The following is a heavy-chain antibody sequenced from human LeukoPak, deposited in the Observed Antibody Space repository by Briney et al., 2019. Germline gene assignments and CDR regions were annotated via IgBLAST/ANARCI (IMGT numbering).Heavy chain of an antibody. D-gene: IGHD3-10*01. CDR1: GFTFSRYE. CDR2: ISSSGSTI. V-gene: IGHV3-48*03. CDR3: ATGRYYGSGSYDY. Sequence: PGGSLRLSCAASGFTFSRYEMNWVRQAPGKGLEWVSYISSSGSTIYYADSVKGRFTISRDNAKNSLYLQMNSLRAEDTAVYYCATGRYYGSGSYDYWGQGTLVTVSS. J-gene: IGHJ4*02.